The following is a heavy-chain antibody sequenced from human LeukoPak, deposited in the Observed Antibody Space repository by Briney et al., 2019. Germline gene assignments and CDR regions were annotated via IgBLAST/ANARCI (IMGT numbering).Heavy chain of an antibody. J-gene: IGHJ5*02. CDR1: GGSISSYY. CDR3: ARSGYFDWKTNGNWFDP. D-gene: IGHD3-9*01. CDR2: IYYSGST. Sequence: SETLSPTCTVSGGSISSYYWSWIRPPPGKGLEWIGYIYYSGSTNYNPSLKSRVTISVDTSKNQFSLKLSSVTAADTAVYYCARSGYFDWKTNGNWFDPWGQGTLVTVSS. V-gene: IGHV4-59*12.